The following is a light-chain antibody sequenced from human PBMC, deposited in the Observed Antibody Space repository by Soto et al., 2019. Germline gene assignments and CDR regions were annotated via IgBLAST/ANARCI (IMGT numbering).Light chain of an antibody. J-gene: IGLJ2*01. Sequence: QPVLTQPPSASASLGASVKLTCTLSSGHSSYAIAWLQQQPEKGPRYLMKVNSDGSHNKGDGIPDRFSGSSSGAERYLTISSLRSEDEADYYCQTWGTGIQVFGGGTKVTVL. CDR1: SGHSSYA. V-gene: IGLV4-69*01. CDR3: QTWGTGIQV. CDR2: VNSDGSH.